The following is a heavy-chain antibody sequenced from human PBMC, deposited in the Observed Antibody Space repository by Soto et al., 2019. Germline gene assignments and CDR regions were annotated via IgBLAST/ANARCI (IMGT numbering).Heavy chain of an antibody. V-gene: IGHV3-23*01. CDR2: ISGSGGST. J-gene: IGHJ4*02. CDR1: GFTFSSYA. Sequence: WGSLRLSCAASGFTFSSYAMIFFRQAPWKWLEWVSTISGSGGSTYYAGSVEGRFTISRDNSKNTLYLQMNSLRAEDTAVYYCAKGNKGVANFDYWGQGTLVTVSS. CDR3: AKGNKGVANFDY. D-gene: IGHD2-15*01.